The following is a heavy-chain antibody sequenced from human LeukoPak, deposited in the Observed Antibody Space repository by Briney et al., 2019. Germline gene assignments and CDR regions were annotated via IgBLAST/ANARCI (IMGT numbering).Heavy chain of an antibody. CDR2: IIPILGIA. J-gene: IGHJ4*02. Sequence: ASVKVSCKASGGTFSSYAISWVRQAPGQGVEGMGRIIPILGIANYAQKFQGRVTITADKSTSTAYMELSSLRSEDTAVYYCASSDGYNRRLAVVWGQGTLVTVSS. CDR3: ASSDGYNRRLAVV. D-gene: IGHD5-24*01. V-gene: IGHV1-69*04. CDR1: GGTFSSYA.